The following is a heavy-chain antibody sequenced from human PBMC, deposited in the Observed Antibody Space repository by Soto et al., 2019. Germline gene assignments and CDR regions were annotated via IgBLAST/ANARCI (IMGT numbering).Heavy chain of an antibody. CDR3: SRAYTVTTSDFDY. CDR1: GFTFSSYA. J-gene: IGHJ4*02. D-gene: IGHD4-17*01. Sequence: QVQLVESGGGVVQPGRSLRLSCAASGFTFSSYAMHWVRQAPGKGLERVAVISYDGSNKYYADSVKGRFTISRDNSKNTLYLQMNSLRAEDTAVYYCSRAYTVTTSDFDYWGQGPLVTVSS. CDR2: ISYDGSNK. V-gene: IGHV3-30-3*01.